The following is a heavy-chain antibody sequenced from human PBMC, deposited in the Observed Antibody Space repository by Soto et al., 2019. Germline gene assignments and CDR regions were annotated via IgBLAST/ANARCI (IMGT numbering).Heavy chain of an antibody. CDR3: ARLAAAGPYYYYYGMDV. J-gene: IGHJ6*02. D-gene: IGHD6-13*01. V-gene: IGHV4-31*03. CDR1: GGSISSGGYY. Sequence: SETLSLTCTVSGGSISSGGYYWSWIRQHPGKGLEWIGYIYYSGSTYYNPSLKSRVTISVDTSKNQFSLKLSSVTAADTAVYYCARLAAAGPYYYYYGMDVWGQGTTVT. CDR2: IYYSGST.